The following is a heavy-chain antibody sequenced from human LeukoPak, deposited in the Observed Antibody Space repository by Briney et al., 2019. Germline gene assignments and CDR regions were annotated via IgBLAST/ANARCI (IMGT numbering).Heavy chain of an antibody. J-gene: IGHJ2*01. D-gene: IGHD1-1*01. Sequence: SETLSLTCTVSGGSISSYYWSWIRQPPVKGLEWIGYIYYSGSTNYNPSLKSRVTISVDTSKNQFSLKLSSVTAADAAVYYCARDRNWNWYFDLWGRGTLVTVSS. CDR3: ARDRNWNWYFDL. V-gene: IGHV4-59*01. CDR1: GGSISSYY. CDR2: IYYSGST.